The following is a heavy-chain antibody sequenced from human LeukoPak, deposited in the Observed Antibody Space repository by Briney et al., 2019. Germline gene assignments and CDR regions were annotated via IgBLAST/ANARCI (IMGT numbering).Heavy chain of an antibody. Sequence: GESLKISCKGSGYSFTSYWIGWVRQMPGKGLEWMGIIYPGDSDIRYSPSFQGQVTISADKYFSTAYLRWSSLKASDTAMYYCARQGIRGIAAVGVAYWGQGTLVTVSS. CDR1: GYSFTSYW. V-gene: IGHV5-51*01. CDR3: ARQGIRGIAAVGVAY. CDR2: IYPGDSDI. D-gene: IGHD6-13*01. J-gene: IGHJ4*02.